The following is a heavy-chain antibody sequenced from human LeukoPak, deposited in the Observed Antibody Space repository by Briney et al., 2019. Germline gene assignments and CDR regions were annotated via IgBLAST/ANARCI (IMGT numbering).Heavy chain of an antibody. V-gene: IGHV1-18*01. Sequence: ASVKVSCKASGYTFTSYGISWVRQAPGQGLEWMGWISAYNGDTNYAQKLQGRVTMTTDTSTSTAYMELRSLRSDDTAVYYCARSITIFGVVTPFDYWGQGTLVTVSS. CDR2: ISAYNGDT. J-gene: IGHJ4*02. D-gene: IGHD3-3*01. CDR1: GYTFTSYG. CDR3: ARSITIFGVVTPFDY.